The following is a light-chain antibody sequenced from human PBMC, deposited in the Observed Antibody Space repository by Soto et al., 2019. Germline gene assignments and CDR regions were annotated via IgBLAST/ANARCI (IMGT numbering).Light chain of an antibody. CDR3: SSFASDNNWV. J-gene: IGLJ3*02. V-gene: IGLV2-11*01. Sequence: QSALTQPRSVSGSPGQSVTISCTGTSSDVGGYNHVSWYQQHPGKAPKLMIYEVSKRPSGVPDRFSGSKSVNTASLTVSGLQAEDEADYYCSSFASDNNWVFGGGTKLTVL. CDR2: EVS. CDR1: SSDVGGYNH.